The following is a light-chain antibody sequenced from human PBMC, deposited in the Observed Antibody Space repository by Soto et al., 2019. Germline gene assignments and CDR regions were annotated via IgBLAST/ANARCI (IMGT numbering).Light chain of an antibody. J-gene: IGLJ1*01. CDR2: DVD. CDR1: SSDVGGYNY. V-gene: IGLV2-14*01. CDR3: SSYTNSNTLV. Sequence: QSVLTQPASVSGSPGQSITISCTGTSSDVGGYNYVSWYQQYPGKAPKLMIYDVDTRPSGVSNRFSGSKSGNTASLTISGLHADDEAAYYCSSYTNSNTLVFGSGTKLTVL.